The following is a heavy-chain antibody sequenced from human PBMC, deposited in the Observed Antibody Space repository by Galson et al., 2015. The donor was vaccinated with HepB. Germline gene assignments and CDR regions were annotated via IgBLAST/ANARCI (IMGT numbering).Heavy chain of an antibody. V-gene: IGHV3-53*01. D-gene: IGHD3-16*02. CDR2: IYSGGST. Sequence: LRLSCAASGFTVSSNYMSWVRQAPGKGLEWVSVIYSGGSTYYADSVKGRFTISRDNSKNTLYLQMNSLRAEDTAVYYCARSPSPIYDYVWGSYRPPQYYFDYWGQGTLVTVSS. CDR3: ARSPSPIYDYVWGSYRPPQYYFDY. J-gene: IGHJ4*02. CDR1: GFTVSSNY.